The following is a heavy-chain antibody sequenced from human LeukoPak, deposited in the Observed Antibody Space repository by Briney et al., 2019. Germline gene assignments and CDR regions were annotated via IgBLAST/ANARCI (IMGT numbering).Heavy chain of an antibody. CDR1: GGSISSSSYY. V-gene: IGHV4-39*01. D-gene: IGHD3-22*01. J-gene: IGHJ3*02. CDR3: ARHLCYDSSGVDNDALDI. CDR2: IYYSGST. Sequence: PSETLSLTCTVSGGSISSSSYYWGWIRQPPGKELEWIGSIYYSGSTYYNPSLKSRVTISVDTSKNQFSLKLSSVTAADTAVYYCARHLCYDSSGVDNDALDIWGQGTMVTVSS.